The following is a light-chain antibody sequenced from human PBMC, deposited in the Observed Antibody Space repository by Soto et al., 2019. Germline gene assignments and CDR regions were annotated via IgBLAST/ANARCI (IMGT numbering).Light chain of an antibody. V-gene: IGLV6-57*02. CDR3: QSYNSGTVV. CDR2: QDN. Sequence: NFMLTQPHSVSESPGETVTISCTGSSGNIASNDEQWYQQRPDSAPTTVIYQDNQRPSGVPARFSGSIDSSSNSASLTISGLKTQDEADYYCQSYNSGTVVFGGGTKLTVL. CDR1: SGNIASND. J-gene: IGLJ2*01.